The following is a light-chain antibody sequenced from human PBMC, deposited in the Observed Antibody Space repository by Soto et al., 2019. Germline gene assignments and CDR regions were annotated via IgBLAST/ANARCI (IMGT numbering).Light chain of an antibody. CDR2: GAS. CDR1: QSVSSN. Sequence: EIVMTQSPATLSVSPGERATLSCRASQSVSSNLAWYQQKPGQAPRLLIYGASTRATAIPARFRGSGSGTEFTLTISSLQSEDFAVYYCQQYNNWPPWTFGQGTKVDI. CDR3: QQYNNWPPWT. V-gene: IGKV3-15*01. J-gene: IGKJ1*01.